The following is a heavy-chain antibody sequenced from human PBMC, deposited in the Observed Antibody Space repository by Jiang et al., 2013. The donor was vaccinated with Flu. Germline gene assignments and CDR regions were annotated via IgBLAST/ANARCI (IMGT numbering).Heavy chain of an antibody. CDR1: GGSLSTSSSY. D-gene: IGHD1-20*01. J-gene: IGHJ1*01. Sequence: GSGLVKPSETLSLTCTVSGGSLSTSSSYWGLVRQPPGKGLEWIGSIYHSHTYYNSSLKSRVTISLDTAKNQFSLKLNSVTAADTAVYYCARCGYNSDLIDLWGQGTLVTVSS. CDR3: ARCGYNSDLIDL. CDR2: IYHSHT. V-gene: IGHV4-39*07.